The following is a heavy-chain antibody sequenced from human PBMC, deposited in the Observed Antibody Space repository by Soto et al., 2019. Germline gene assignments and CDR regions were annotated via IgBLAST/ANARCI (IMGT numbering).Heavy chain of an antibody. CDR3: ARAMVRGVIIRCGMAV. D-gene: IGHD3-10*01. Sequence: ASVKVSCKASGYTFTSYAMHWVRQAPGQRLEWMGWINAGNGNTKYSQKFQGRVTITRDTSASTAYMELSSLRSEDTAVYYCARAMVRGVIIRCGMAVWGQGTTVTVSS. CDR2: INAGNGNT. V-gene: IGHV1-3*01. J-gene: IGHJ6*02. CDR1: GYTFTSYA.